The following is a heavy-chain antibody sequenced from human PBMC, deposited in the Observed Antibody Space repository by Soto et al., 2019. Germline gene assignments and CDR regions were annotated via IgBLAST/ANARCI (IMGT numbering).Heavy chain of an antibody. CDR1: GFTFSSYA. CDR3: AKGHPIVGDFDY. D-gene: IGHD3-16*02. Sequence: EVQLLESGGGLVQPGGSLRLSCAASGFTFSSYAMSWVRQAPGKGLEWVSAISGSGGSTYYADSVKGRFTISRDNAKNSGYLSMNRVRAEVTAVYCCAKGHPIVGDFDYWGQGTLVTVSS. V-gene: IGHV3-23*01. J-gene: IGHJ4*02. CDR2: ISGSGGST.